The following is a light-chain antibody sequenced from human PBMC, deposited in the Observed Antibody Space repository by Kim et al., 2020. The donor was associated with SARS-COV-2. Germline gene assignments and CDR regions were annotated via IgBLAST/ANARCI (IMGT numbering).Light chain of an antibody. CDR1: QSVSRNY. CDR3: QQYSSSPGA. J-gene: IGKJ1*01. V-gene: IGKV3-20*01. CDR2: GAS. Sequence: EIVLTQSPGTLSLSPGERATLSCRASQSVSRNYLAWYQQKPGQAPRLLIYGASSRAPGIPDRFSGRGSGTDFTLTISRLEPEDSAVYYCQQYSSSPGAFGQGTKVDIK.